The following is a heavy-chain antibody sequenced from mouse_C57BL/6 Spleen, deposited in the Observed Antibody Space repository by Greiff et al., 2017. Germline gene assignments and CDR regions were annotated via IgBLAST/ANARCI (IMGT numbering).Heavy chain of an antibody. CDR2: ISSGGSYT. CDR1: GFTFSSYG. J-gene: IGHJ1*03. CDR3: ARPLYYGSSYDWYFDV. D-gene: IGHD1-1*01. Sequence: EVQLVESGGDLVKPGGSLKLSCAASGFTFSSYGMSWVRQTPDKRLEWVATISSGGSYTYYPDSVKGRCTISRDNAKNTLYLQMSSLKSEDTAMYDCARPLYYGSSYDWYFDVWGTGTTVTVSS. V-gene: IGHV5-6*01.